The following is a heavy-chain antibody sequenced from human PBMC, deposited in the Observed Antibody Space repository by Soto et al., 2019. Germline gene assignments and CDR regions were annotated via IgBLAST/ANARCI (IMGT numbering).Heavy chain of an antibody. CDR2: IIPIYDAT. CDR3: ARDVTAGCGS. V-gene: IGHV1-69*01. CDR1: GGTFSRHS. Sequence: QVQMVQSGAEVKKPGSSARVSCKVSGGTFSRHSISWVRQAPGQGLEGVGGIIPIYDATQYAQRFHGRLTITADESTTTSHVDLVGLRPEATATYSCARDVTAGCGSWGQGTMVTVSS. D-gene: IGHD2-21*02. J-gene: IGHJ4*02.